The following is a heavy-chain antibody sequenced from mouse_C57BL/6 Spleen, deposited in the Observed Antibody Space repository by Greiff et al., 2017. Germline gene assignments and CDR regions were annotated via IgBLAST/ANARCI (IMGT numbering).Heavy chain of an antibody. V-gene: IGHV5-6*01. J-gene: IGHJ2*01. CDR2: ISSGGSYT. CDR1: GFTFSSYG. CDR3: ARQGDYLDY. Sequence: DVHLVESGGDLVKPGGSLKLSCAASGFTFSSYGMSWVRQTPDKRLEWVATISSGGSYTYYPDSVKGRFTISRDNAKNTLYLQMSSLKSEDTAMYYCARQGDYLDYWGQGTTLTVSS.